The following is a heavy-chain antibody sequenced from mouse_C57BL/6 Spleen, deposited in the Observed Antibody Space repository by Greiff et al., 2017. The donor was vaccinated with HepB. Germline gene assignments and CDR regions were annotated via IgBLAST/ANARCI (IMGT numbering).Heavy chain of an antibody. J-gene: IGHJ1*03. Sequence: VQLKESGPELVKPGASVKMSCKASGYTFTDYNMHWVKQSHGKSLEWIGYINPNNGGTSYNQKFKGKATLTVNKSSSTAYMELRSLTSEDSAVYYCARNYGSRRSYWYFDVWGTGTTVTVSS. V-gene: IGHV1-22*01. CDR1: GYTFTDYN. D-gene: IGHD1-1*01. CDR2: INPNNGGT. CDR3: ARNYGSRRSYWYFDV.